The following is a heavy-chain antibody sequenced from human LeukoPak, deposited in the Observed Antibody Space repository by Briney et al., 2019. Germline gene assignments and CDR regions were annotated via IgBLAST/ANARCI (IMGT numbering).Heavy chain of an antibody. CDR1: GFTFSSYG. CDR2: ISGSGGST. J-gene: IGHJ4*02. D-gene: IGHD5/OR15-5a*01. Sequence: GGTLRLSCAASGFTFSSYGMSWVRQAPGKGLEWVSAISGSGGSTYYADSVKGRFTVSRDNPKNTLYLQMSSLSAEDTAVYYCAKGVYSVFPDSRVLDYWGQGTLVTVSS. CDR3: AKGVYSVFPDSRVLDY. V-gene: IGHV3-23*01.